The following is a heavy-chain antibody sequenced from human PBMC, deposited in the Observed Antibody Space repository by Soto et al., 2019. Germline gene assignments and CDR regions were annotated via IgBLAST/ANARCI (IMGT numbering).Heavy chain of an antibody. Sequence: GGSLRLSCAASGFTFSSYAMTWVRQAPGKGLEGVSVISGSGGSTYNADSVKGRFTISRDNSNNTLYLQMNSLRAEDTAVYYCAIPDCSSTNCYDFFDSWGQGTLVTVSS. J-gene: IGHJ4*02. V-gene: IGHV3-23*01. CDR2: ISGSGGST. CDR3: AIPDCSSTNCYDFFDS. CDR1: GFTFSSYA. D-gene: IGHD2-2*01.